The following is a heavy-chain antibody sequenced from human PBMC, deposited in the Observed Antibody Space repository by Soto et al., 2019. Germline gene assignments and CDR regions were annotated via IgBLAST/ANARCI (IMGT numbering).Heavy chain of an antibody. D-gene: IGHD2-15*01. CDR3: ARDLGYCSGGNCYNWFDP. CDR1: GYTFTGYY. Sequence: ASVKVSCKASGYTFTGYYMHWVRQAPGQGLEWMGWINPNSGGTNYAQKFQGRVTMTRDTSISTAYMELSRLRSDDTAVYYCARDLGYCSGGNCYNWFDPWGQGTLVTVSS. J-gene: IGHJ5*02. CDR2: INPNSGGT. V-gene: IGHV1-2*02.